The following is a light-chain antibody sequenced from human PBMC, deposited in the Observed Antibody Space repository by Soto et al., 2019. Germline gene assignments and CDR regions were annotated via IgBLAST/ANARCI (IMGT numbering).Light chain of an antibody. CDR2: GAS. J-gene: IGKJ5*01. V-gene: IGKV3-15*01. CDR3: QQYYNWPIT. CDR1: QSISSN. Sequence: MVMTQPPATLSVSPGERATLSCRASQSISSNLAWYQQKPGQAPRLLIYGASTRATGIPARFSGSGSGTEFILTISSLQSEDFAVYYCQQYYNWPITFGQGRLLEV.